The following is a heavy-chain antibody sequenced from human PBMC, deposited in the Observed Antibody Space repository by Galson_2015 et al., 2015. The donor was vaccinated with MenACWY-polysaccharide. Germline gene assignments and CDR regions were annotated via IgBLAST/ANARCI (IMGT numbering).Heavy chain of an antibody. CDR1: GFTFSSYS. D-gene: IGHD6-19*01. J-gene: IGHJ3*02. CDR3: VREGENAVAGTLDI. V-gene: IGHV3-21*01. CDR2: ISSSSSYI. Sequence: SLRLSCAASGFTFSSYSMNWVRQAPGKGLEWVSSISSSSSYIYYADSVKGRFTMSRDNAKNTVYLQMNSLRAEDTAVYYCVREGENAVAGTLDIWGQGTMVTVSS.